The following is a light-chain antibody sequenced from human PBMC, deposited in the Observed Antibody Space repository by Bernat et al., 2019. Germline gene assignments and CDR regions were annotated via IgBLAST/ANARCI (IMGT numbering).Light chain of an antibody. Sequence: DIQMTQSPSSLSASVGDRVTITCRASQSISSYLNWYQQKPGKAPKLLIYAASSLQSGVPSRFSGSGSGTDFTLTISSLQPEDSATYYCQQSYSTPQTCGQGTKLEIK. CDR3: QQSYSTPQT. J-gene: IGKJ2*01. CDR2: AAS. CDR1: QSISSY. V-gene: IGKV1-39*01.